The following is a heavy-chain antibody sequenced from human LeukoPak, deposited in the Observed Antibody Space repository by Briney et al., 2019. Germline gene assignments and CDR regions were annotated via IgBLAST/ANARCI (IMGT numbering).Heavy chain of an antibody. V-gene: IGHV4-39*07. Sequence: SETLSLTCTVSGGSISSSSYYWGWIRQPPGKGLEWIGSIYYSGSTYYNPSLKSRVTISVDTSKNQFSLKLSSVTAADTAVYFCARSPYSYDSSGAFDIWGQGTMVTVSS. CDR2: IYYSGST. J-gene: IGHJ3*02. CDR3: ARSPYSYDSSGAFDI. D-gene: IGHD3-22*01. CDR1: GGSISSSSYY.